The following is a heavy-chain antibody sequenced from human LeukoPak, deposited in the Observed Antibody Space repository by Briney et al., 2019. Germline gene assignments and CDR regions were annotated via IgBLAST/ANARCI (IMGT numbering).Heavy chain of an antibody. D-gene: IGHD6-13*01. CDR3: AKDRRYTRSWSYDE. V-gene: IGHV3-49*04. J-gene: IGHJ4*02. CDR2: IRSKAYGGTT. Sequence: GGSLRLSCTASGFTFGDYAMSWVRQAPGKGLEWVGFIRSKAYGGTTEYAASVKGRFTISRDDSKSIAYQQMNSLRAEDTAVYYCAKDRRYTRSWSYDEWGQGTLVTVSS. CDR1: GFTFGDYA.